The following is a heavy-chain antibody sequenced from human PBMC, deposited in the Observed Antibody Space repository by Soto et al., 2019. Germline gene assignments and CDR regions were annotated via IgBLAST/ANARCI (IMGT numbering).Heavy chain of an antibody. CDR3: ARGTYCSSTSCFDEDWYFDL. D-gene: IGHD2-2*01. CDR2: ISAYNGNT. Sequence: QVQLVQSGAEVKKPGASVKVSCKASGYTFTSYGISWVRQAPGQGLEWMGWISAYNGNTNYARKLQGRVTLNTDTYASTTYMELRSLRSDDTAVYYCARGTYCSSTSCFDEDWYFDLWGRGTLVTVCS. V-gene: IGHV1-18*01. J-gene: IGHJ2*01. CDR1: GYTFTSYG.